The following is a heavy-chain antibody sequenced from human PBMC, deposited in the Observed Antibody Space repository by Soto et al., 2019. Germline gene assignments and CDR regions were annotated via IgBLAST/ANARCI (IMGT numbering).Heavy chain of an antibody. V-gene: IGHV4-4*02. J-gene: IGHJ6*02. CDR2: IYHSGST. Sequence: PSETLSLTCAVSGGSISSSNWWSWVRQPPGKGLEWIGEIYHSGSTNYNPSLKSRVTISVDKSKNQFSLKLSSVTAADTAVYYCARTPTRYISKSGYHPPYATDVWGQGTTVTVSS. CDR1: GGSISSSNW. CDR3: ARTPTRYISKSGYHPPYATDV. D-gene: IGHD6-19*01.